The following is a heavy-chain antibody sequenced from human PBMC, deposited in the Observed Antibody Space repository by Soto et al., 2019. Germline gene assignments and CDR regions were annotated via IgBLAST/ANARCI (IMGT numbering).Heavy chain of an antibody. Sequence: QVQLVESGGGVVQPGRSLRLSCAASGFTFSSYGMHWVRQAPGKGLEWVAVIWYDGSNKYYADSVKGRFTISRDNSKNTLYLQMNSLRAEDTAVYYCASSSPDRSGWYPTATFDYWGQGTLVTVSS. CDR1: GFTFSSYG. D-gene: IGHD6-19*01. J-gene: IGHJ4*02. V-gene: IGHV3-33*01. CDR2: IWYDGSNK. CDR3: ASSSPDRSGWYPTATFDY.